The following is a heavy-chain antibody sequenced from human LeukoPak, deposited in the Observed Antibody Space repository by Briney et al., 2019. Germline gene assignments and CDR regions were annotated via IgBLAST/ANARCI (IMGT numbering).Heavy chain of an antibody. V-gene: IGHV3-21*01. D-gene: IGHD5-12*01. CDR3: ARDPRGYSGYDNYYYYMDV. J-gene: IGHJ6*03. CDR1: GFTFSSYS. CDR2: ISSSSSYI. Sequence: GGSLRLSCADSGFTFSSYSMNWVRQAPGKGMEWVSSISSSSSYIYYADSVKGRFTISRDNAKNSLYLEMNSLRAEDTAVYYCARDPRGYSGYDNYYYYMDVWGKGTTVTVSS.